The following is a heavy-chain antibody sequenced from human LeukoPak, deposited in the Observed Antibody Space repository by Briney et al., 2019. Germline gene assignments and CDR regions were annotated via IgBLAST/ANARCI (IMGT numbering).Heavy chain of an antibody. D-gene: IGHD2-21*02. CDR1: GYSFPTYW. J-gene: IGHJ4*02. CDR3: ARPAYCGSDCLAV. CDR2: IYPGDSET. Sequence: GESLKISCKGSGYSFPTYWIGWVRQMPGKGLEWMGIIYPGDSETRYSPSFQGQVTISADKSISTAYLQWSRLKASDTAMYYCARPAYCGSDCLAVWGQGTLVTVSS. V-gene: IGHV5-51*01.